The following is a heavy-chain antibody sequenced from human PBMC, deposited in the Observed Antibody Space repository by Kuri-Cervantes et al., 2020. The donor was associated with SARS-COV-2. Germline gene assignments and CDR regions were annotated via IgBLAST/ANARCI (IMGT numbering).Heavy chain of an antibody. D-gene: IGHD4-17*01. CDR3: ARRAYGELVDYYYMDV. CDR1: GYSFTSYW. V-gene: IGHV5-51*01. CDR2: IYPGDSDT. J-gene: IGHJ6*03. Sequence: KVSCKGSGYSFTSYWIGWVRQMPGKGLEWMGIIYPGDSDTRYSPSFQGQVTISADKSISTAFLQWSSLKASDTAMYYCARRAYGELVDYYYMDVWGKGTTVTVSS.